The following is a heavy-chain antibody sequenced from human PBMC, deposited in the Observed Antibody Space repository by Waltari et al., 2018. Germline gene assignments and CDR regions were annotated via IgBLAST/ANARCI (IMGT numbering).Heavy chain of an antibody. Sequence: VQLQEPGPGRVSLSETWSPPCVVLVNAINSVFSWVWFRQAPEKGLEWIATIYHDGTTFYNPSLTSRVTTSMDTSKNQISLKLKSVTAADTAVYYCTRQTLGYCTSAACRRLEAWGQGTLVTVSS. J-gene: IGHJ5*02. D-gene: IGHD2-8*02. CDR2: IYHDGTT. CDR1: VNAINSVFS. V-gene: IGHV4-38-2*01. CDR3: TRQTLGYCTSAACRRLEA.